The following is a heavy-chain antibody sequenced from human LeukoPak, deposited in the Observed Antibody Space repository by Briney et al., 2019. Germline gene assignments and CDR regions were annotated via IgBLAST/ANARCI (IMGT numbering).Heavy chain of an antibody. CDR2: VNLQGGT. J-gene: IGHJ4*02. Sequence: SGTLSLTCDVSGGSITQTNYWTWVRHPPVKGLEWIGGVNLQGGTNYNPSLLRRVAISVDTSANHVSLHMTSVTAADTAVYYCAREGGSYRPLDYSGQGTLVTVSS. CDR1: GGSITQTNY. CDR3: AREGGSYRPLDY. V-gene: IGHV4-4*02. D-gene: IGHD3-16*02.